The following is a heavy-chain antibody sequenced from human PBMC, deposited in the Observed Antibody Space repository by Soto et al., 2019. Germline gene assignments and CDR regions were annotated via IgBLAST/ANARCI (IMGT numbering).Heavy chain of an antibody. D-gene: IGHD3-3*01. J-gene: IGHJ6*03. CDR1: GFTFSTHG. V-gene: IGHV3-30*18. Sequence: GGSLRLSCAASGFTFSTHGMHWVRQAPGKGLEWVAVISYDGSNKYYADSVKGRFTISRDNSKDTLYLQMNSLRAEDTAVYYCAKCGFGEVNNYMDVWGKGTTVTVSS. CDR3: AKCGFGEVNNYMDV. CDR2: ISYDGSNK.